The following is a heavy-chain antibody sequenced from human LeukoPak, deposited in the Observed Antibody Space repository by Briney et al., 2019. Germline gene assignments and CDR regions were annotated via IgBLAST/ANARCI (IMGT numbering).Heavy chain of an antibody. Sequence: SETLSLTCSVSGGSINSYYWSWIRQPPGKGLEWIGYIYYSGSTKYNPSLKSRVTISVDTSKKQFSLKLSSVTAADTALYYCARSRVAVDPLDYWGQGILVTISS. J-gene: IGHJ4*02. V-gene: IGHV4-59*08. CDR2: IYYSGST. CDR1: GGSINSYY. CDR3: ARSRVAVDPLDY. D-gene: IGHD6-19*01.